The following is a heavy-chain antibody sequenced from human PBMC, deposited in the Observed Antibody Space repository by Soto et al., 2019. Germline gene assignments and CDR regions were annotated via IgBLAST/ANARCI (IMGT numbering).Heavy chain of an antibody. CDR2: INPNSGGT. Sequence: GASVKVSCKASGYTFTGYYMHWVRQAPGQGLEWMGWINPNSGGTNYAQKFQGWVTMTRDTSISTAYMELSRLRSDDTAVYYCARDLTRYCSSTSCYDYGMDVWGQGTTVTVSS. CDR1: GYTFTGYY. CDR3: ARDLTRYCSSTSCYDYGMDV. J-gene: IGHJ6*02. D-gene: IGHD2-2*01. V-gene: IGHV1-2*04.